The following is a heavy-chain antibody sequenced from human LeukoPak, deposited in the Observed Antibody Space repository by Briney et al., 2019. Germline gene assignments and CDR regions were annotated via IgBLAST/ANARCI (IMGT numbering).Heavy chain of an antibody. CDR2: INHSGST. V-gene: IGHV4-34*01. Sequence: SETLSLTCTVSGDSFSSGYYWGWIRQPPGKGLEWIGEINHSGSTNYNPSLKSRVTISVDTSKNQFSLKLSSVTAADTAVYYCARHKARGAYDYWGQGTLVTVSS. J-gene: IGHJ4*02. CDR1: GDSFSSGYY. D-gene: IGHD3-10*01. CDR3: ARHKARGAYDY.